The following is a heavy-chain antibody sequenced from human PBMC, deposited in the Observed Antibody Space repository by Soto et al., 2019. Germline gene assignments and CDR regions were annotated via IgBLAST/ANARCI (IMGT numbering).Heavy chain of an antibody. CDR2: ISYDGSNK. J-gene: IGHJ4*02. V-gene: IGHV3-30-3*01. CDR3: ARDRSPGSGWRN. CDR1: GFTLSSYA. Sequence: GGSLRLSCAASGFTLSSYAMHWVRQAPGKGLEWVAVISYDGSNKYYADSVKGRFTISRDNSKNTLYLQMNSLRAEDTAVYYCARDRSPGSGWRNWGQGTLVTVSS. D-gene: IGHD6-19*01.